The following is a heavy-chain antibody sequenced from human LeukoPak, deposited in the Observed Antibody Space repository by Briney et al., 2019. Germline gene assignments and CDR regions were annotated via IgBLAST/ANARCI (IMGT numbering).Heavy chain of an antibody. CDR2: ISSSSSTI. V-gene: IGHV3-48*01. CDR1: GFTFSSYS. Sequence: PGGSLRLSCAASGFTFSSYSMNWVRQAPGKGLEWVSYISSSSSTIYYADSVKGRFTISRDNAKNSLYLQMNSLRAEDTAVYYCARAPRIAVAQVDYWGQGTLVTVSS. J-gene: IGHJ4*02. CDR3: ARAPRIAVAQVDY. D-gene: IGHD6-19*01.